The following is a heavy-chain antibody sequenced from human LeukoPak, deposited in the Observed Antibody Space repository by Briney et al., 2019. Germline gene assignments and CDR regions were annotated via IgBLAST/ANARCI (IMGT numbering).Heavy chain of an antibody. CDR2: IIPILGIA. CDR3: ARATGGVNYYGSGSPFDY. D-gene: IGHD3-10*01. CDR1: GGTFSSYA. J-gene: IGHJ4*02. V-gene: IGHV1-69*04. Sequence: GASVKVSCKASGGTFSSYAISWVRQAPGQGLEWMGRIIPILGIANYAQKFQGRVTITADKSTSTAYMELSSLRSEDTAVYYCARATGGVNYYGSGSPFDYWGQGTLVTVSS.